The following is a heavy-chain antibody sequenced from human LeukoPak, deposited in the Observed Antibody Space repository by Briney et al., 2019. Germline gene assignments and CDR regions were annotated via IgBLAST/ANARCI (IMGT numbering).Heavy chain of an antibody. D-gene: IGHD4/OR15-4a*01. CDR2: ISGSGDST. Sequence: GGSLRLSCAASGFTFSNYCVTWVRQAPGKALEWVSSISGSGDSTYYADSVKGRFTISRDNSKNTLYLQMNSLRIEDTAIYYCAKYGAPGWSGYLDYWGQGTLVTVSS. CDR3: AKYGAPGWSGYLDY. CDR1: GFTFSNYC. J-gene: IGHJ4*02. V-gene: IGHV3-23*01.